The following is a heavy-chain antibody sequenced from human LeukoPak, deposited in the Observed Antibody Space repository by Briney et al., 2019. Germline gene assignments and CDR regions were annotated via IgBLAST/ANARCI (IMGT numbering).Heavy chain of an antibody. V-gene: IGHV3-23*01. J-gene: IGHJ4*02. CDR1: GFTSSSYA. D-gene: IGHD3-16*01. CDR2: ISGSGGST. CDR3: AKVGGGSYIDY. Sequence: GGSLRLSCAASGFTSSSYAMSWVRQAPGKGLEWVSAISGSGGSTYYADSVKGRFTISRDNSKNTLYLQMNSPRAEDTAVYYCAKVGGGSYIDYWGQGTLVTVSS.